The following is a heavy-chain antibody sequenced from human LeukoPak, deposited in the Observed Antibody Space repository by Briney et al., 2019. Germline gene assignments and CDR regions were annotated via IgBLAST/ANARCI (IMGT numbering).Heavy chain of an antibody. CDR2: IYYSGST. V-gene: IGHV4-30-4*01. Sequence: SQTLSLTCTVSGGSISSGDYYWSWIRQPPGKGLEWIGYIYYSGSTYYNPSLKSRVTISVDTSENQFSLKLSSVTAADTAVYYCARVGYCSSTSCYAYAFDIWGQGTVVTVSS. CDR3: ARVGYCSSTSCYAYAFDI. J-gene: IGHJ3*02. D-gene: IGHD2-2*01. CDR1: GGSISSGDYY.